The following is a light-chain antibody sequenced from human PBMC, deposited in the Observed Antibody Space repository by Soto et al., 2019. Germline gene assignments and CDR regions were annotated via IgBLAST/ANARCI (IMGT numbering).Light chain of an antibody. CDR2: GAS. J-gene: IGKJ1*01. CDR3: QEYGTSRT. CDR1: KSVSTGY. Sequence: EIVLTQSPGTLSLSPGERATLSCRASKSVSTGYLAWYQQKLGQAPRLLIYGASTRATGIPDRFSGSGSGTDFTLTISRLEPEDFAVYYCQEYGTSRTFGQGTKVEIK. V-gene: IGKV3-20*01.